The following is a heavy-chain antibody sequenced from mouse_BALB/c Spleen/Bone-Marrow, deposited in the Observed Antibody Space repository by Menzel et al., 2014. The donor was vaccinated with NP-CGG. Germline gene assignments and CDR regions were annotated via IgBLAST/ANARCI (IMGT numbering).Heavy chain of an antibody. V-gene: IGHV1S126*01. J-gene: IGHJ4*01. Sequence: VQLVESGVELVRPGASVKLSCKASGYTFTNNWINWVKQRPGQGLEWIGNIYPSDSYTNYNQKFKDKATLTVDKSSSTAYMQLSGPTSEDSAVYYCTRGSSYVGYAMDYWGQGTSVTVSS. CDR1: GYTFTNNW. CDR2: IYPSDSYT. D-gene: IGHD1-1*01. CDR3: TRGSSYVGYAMDY.